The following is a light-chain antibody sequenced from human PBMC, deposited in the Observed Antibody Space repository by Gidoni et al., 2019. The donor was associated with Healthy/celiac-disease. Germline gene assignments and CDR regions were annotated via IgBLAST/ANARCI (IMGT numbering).Light chain of an antibody. CDR3: QQRSHWPFT. CDR1: QSVSSY. Sequence: ELVLTQSPATLSLSPGERATLSCRASQSVSSYLAWYQQKPGQAPRLLIYDASNRATGIPARFSGSGSGTDFTLTISSLEPEDFSVYYCQQRSHWPFTFGPGTRVDIK. J-gene: IGKJ3*01. CDR2: DAS. V-gene: IGKV3-11*01.